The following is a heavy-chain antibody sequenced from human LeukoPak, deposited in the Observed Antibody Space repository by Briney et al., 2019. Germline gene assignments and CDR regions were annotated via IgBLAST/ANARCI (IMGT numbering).Heavy chain of an antibody. CDR3: AKDTSYGSGSYYNEFDY. CDR1: GFTSDDYA. J-gene: IGHJ4*02. Sequence: PGGSLRLSCAASGFTSDDYAMHWVRQAPGKGLEWVSGISWNSGSIGYADSVKGRFTISRDNAKNSLYLQMNSLRAEDTALYYCAKDTSYGSGSYYNEFDYWGQGTLVTVSS. D-gene: IGHD3-10*01. V-gene: IGHV3-9*02. CDR2: ISWNSGSI.